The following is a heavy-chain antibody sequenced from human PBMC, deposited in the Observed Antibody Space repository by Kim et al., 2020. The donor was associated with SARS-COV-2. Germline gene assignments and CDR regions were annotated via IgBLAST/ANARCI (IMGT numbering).Heavy chain of an antibody. CDR2: IIPILGIA. CDR3: ARATDTAMVFDY. CDR1: GGTFSSYA. Sequence: SVKVSCKASGGTFSSYAISWVRQAPGQGLEWMGRIIPILGIANYAQKFQGRVTITADKSTSTAYMELSSLRSEDTAVYYCARATDTAMVFDYWGQGTLVTVSS. J-gene: IGHJ4*02. V-gene: IGHV1-69*04. D-gene: IGHD5-18*01.